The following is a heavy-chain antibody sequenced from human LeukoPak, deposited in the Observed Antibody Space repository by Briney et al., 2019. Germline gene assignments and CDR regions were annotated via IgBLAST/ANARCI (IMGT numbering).Heavy chain of an antibody. Sequence: ASVKVSCKVSGYTLTELSMHWVRQAPGKWLEWMGGFDPEDGETIYAQKFQGRVTMTEDTSTDTAYMELSSLRSEDTAVYYCATGPAVLRFLEWPYDAFDIWGQGTMVTVSS. CDR2: FDPEDGET. J-gene: IGHJ3*02. CDR1: GYTLTELS. D-gene: IGHD3-3*01. V-gene: IGHV1-24*01. CDR3: ATGPAVLRFLEWPYDAFDI.